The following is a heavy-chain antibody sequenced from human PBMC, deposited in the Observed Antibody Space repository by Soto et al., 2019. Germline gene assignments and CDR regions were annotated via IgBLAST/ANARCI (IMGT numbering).Heavy chain of an antibody. CDR1: GFTFSSYG. CDR2: IWYDGSNK. Sequence: GGSLRLSCAASGFTFSSYGMHWVRQAPGKGLEWVAVIWYDGSNKYYADSVKGRFTISRDNSKNTLYPQMNSLRAEDTAVYYCARDSELGAFDIWGQGTMVTVSS. J-gene: IGHJ3*02. D-gene: IGHD1-26*01. CDR3: ARDSELGAFDI. V-gene: IGHV3-33*01.